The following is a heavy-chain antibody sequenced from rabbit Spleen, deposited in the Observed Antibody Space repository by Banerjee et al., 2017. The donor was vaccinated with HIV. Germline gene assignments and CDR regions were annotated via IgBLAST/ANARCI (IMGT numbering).Heavy chain of an antibody. CDR2: IYAGSDAT. CDR3: ARDTGSSFSSYGMDL. Sequence: QEQLVESGGGLVQPEGSLTLTCNSSGFDFSRTYNMCWVRQAPGKGLEWIGCIYAGSDATYYANWAQGRFTISKTSSTTVTLQMTSLTVADTATYFCARDTGSSFSSYGMDLWGQGPLVTVS. D-gene: IGHD8-1*01. CDR1: GFDFSRTYN. V-gene: IGHV1S45*01. J-gene: IGHJ6*01.